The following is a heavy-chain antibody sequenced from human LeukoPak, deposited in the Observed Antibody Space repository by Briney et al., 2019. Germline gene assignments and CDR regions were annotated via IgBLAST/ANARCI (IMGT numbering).Heavy chain of an antibody. CDR2: IYYSGST. Sequence: SETLSLTCTVSGGSISSYYWSWIRQPPGKGLEWIGYIYYSGSTNYNPSLKSRVTISVETSKNQFSLKLSSVPAADTAVYYCAREGVAAAGTSAFDIWGQGTMVTVSS. CDR3: AREGVAAAGTSAFDI. J-gene: IGHJ3*02. V-gene: IGHV4-59*01. CDR1: GGSISSYY. D-gene: IGHD6-13*01.